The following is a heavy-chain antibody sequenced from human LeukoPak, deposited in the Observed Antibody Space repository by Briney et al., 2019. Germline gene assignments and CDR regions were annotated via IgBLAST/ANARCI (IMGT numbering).Heavy chain of an antibody. D-gene: IGHD3-3*01. CDR1: RYTFTGYY. Sequence: GASVKVSCKASRYTFTGYYMHWVRQAPGQGLEWMGWINPNSGGTNYAQKFQGRVTVTRDTSISTAYMELSRLRSDDTAVYYCARLDFWSGYSYYYYGMDVWGQGTTVTVSS. V-gene: IGHV1-2*02. J-gene: IGHJ6*02. CDR2: INPNSGGT. CDR3: ARLDFWSGYSYYYYGMDV.